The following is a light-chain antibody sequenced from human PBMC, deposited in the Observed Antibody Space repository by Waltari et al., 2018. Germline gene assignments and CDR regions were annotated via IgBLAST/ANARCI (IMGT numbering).Light chain of an antibody. V-gene: IGKV4-1*01. CDR1: QSVVYSSNNENY. CDR3: QQYYSTPKT. J-gene: IGKJ1*01. Sequence: DIVMTQSPDSLAVSLGERATINCKSSQSVVYSSNNENYLAWYQQKPGQSPKLLIYWASTRESGVPDRFSGSGSGTDFTLTISSLQAEDVAVYYCQQYYSTPKTFGQGTEVEIK. CDR2: WAS.